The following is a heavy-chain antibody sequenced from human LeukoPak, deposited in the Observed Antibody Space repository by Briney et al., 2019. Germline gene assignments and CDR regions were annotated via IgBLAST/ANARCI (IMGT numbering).Heavy chain of an antibody. CDR1: GYSFTNYW. Sequence: GESLKISCKASGYSFTNYWIGWVRQMPGKGLEWMGIIYPGTSDTKYSPSFQGHVTVSADKSISAAYLQWSSLKASDTAMYYCARRGYDSRGYHFYFDYWGQGTLVTVSS. D-gene: IGHD3-22*01. J-gene: IGHJ4*02. CDR2: IYPGTSDT. CDR3: ARRGYDSRGYHFYFDY. V-gene: IGHV5-51*01.